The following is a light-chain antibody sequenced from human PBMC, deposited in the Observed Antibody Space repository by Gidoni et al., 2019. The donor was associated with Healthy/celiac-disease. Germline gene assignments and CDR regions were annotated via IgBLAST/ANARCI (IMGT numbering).Light chain of an antibody. CDR3: QQLNSYPT. J-gene: IGKJ1*01. Sequence: DIQLTQSPSFLSASVGDRVTITCRASQGISSYLARCQQKPGKTPKLLIYAASTLQSGVPSRFNGSVAGTEFTLTISSLQPEDCASYYWQQLNSYPTFGQGTKVEIK. CDR2: AAS. V-gene: IGKV1-9*01. CDR1: QGISSY.